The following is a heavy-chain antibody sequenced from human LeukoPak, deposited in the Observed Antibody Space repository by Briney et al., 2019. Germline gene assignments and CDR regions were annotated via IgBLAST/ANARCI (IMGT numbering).Heavy chain of an antibody. CDR3: ARGSRFTTGTTRWFDP. CDR1: GDSISTYY. CDR2: IYISGRT. Sequence: SETLSLTCTVSGDSISTYYWSWIRQPAGKGPEWIGRIYISGRTNYNPSLKSRVTISVDTSKNQFSLKLSSVTAADTAVYYCARGSRFTTGTTRWFDPWGQGTLVTVSS. V-gene: IGHV4-4*07. J-gene: IGHJ5*02. D-gene: IGHD1-1*01.